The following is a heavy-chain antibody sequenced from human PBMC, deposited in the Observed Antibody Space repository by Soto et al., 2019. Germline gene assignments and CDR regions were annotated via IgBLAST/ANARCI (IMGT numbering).Heavy chain of an antibody. CDR2: IIPIFGTA. J-gene: IGHJ4*02. Sequence: ASVKVSCKASGGTFSSYAISWVRQAPGQGLEWMGGIIPIFGTANYAQKFQGRVTITADESTSTAYMELSSLRSEDTAVYYCASPGSYYYDSSGSLPLDYWGQGTLVTVS. CDR3: ASPGSYYYDSSGSLPLDY. D-gene: IGHD3-22*01. CDR1: GGTFSSYA. V-gene: IGHV1-69*13.